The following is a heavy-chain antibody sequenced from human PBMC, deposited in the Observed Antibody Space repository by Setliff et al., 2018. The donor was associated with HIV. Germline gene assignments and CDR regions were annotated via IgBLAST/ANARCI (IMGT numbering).Heavy chain of an antibody. V-gene: IGHV4-30-4*01. Sequence: PSETLSLTCTASYATLSTADYYWTWIRQPPGKGLEWIGFVSYTGTTRYSPSLRSRISISIDASKNKFSLQLSSVTAADPAVYYCARQSTTSRDFDSWGQGTLVTVSS. CDR2: VSYTGTT. D-gene: IGHD2-2*01. CDR1: YATLSTADYY. J-gene: IGHJ4*02. CDR3: ARQSTTSRDFDS.